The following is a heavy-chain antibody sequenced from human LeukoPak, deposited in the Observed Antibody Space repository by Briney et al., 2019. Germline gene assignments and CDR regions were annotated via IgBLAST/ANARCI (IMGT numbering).Heavy chain of an antibody. D-gene: IGHD1-26*01. V-gene: IGHV1-46*03. CDR3: ASGSYLDAFDI. J-gene: IGHJ3*02. CDR1: GYTFTSYY. CDR2: INPSGGST. Sequence: ASVKVSCKASGYTFTSYYMHWVRQAPGQGLDWMGIINPSGGSTSYAQKFQGRVTMTRDTSTSTVYMELSSLRSEDTAVSYCASGSYLDAFDIWGQGTMVTVSS.